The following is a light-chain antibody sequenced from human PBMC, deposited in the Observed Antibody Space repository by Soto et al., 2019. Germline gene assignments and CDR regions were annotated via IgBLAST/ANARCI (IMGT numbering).Light chain of an antibody. Sequence: QLVLTQPPSASGTPGQTIAISCSGGSSNIGSHTVNWFQQLPGTAPRLLIYSNTQRPSGVLDRFSGSKSGTSASLAISGLQSEYEGDYYCATWDDSLNGVVFGGGTKLTVL. J-gene: IGLJ2*01. CDR3: ATWDDSLNGVV. V-gene: IGLV1-44*01. CDR1: SSNIGSHT. CDR2: SNT.